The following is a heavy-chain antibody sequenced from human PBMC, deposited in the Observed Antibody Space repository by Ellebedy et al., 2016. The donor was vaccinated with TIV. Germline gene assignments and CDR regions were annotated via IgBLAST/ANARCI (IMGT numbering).Heavy chain of an antibody. D-gene: IGHD2-2*01. Sequence: ASVKVSCXASGYTFTSYGISWVRQAPGQGLEWMGWISAYNGNTNYAQKLQGRVTMTTDTSTSTAYMELRSLRSDDTAVYYCARDVYCSSTSCSSFPDYWGQGTLVTVSS. CDR1: GYTFTSYG. J-gene: IGHJ4*02. V-gene: IGHV1-18*01. CDR2: ISAYNGNT. CDR3: ARDVYCSSTSCSSFPDY.